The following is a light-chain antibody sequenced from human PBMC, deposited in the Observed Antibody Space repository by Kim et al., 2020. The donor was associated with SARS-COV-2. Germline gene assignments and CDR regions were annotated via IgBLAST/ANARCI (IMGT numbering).Light chain of an antibody. CDR3: CSYAGSYTWV. V-gene: IGLV2-11*01. J-gene: IGLJ3*02. CDR2: DVS. Sequence: GPSAPISCTGTSSYVGGYNYVSWYQQHPGKAPTLMIYDVSKRPSGVPDRFSGSKSGNTASLTISGLQAEDEADYYCCSYAGSYTWVFGGGTQLTVL. CDR1: SSYVGGYNY.